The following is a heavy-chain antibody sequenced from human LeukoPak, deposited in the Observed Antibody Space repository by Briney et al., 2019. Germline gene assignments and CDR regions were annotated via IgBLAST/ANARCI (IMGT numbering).Heavy chain of an antibody. V-gene: IGHV1-2*02. CDR1: GYTFTGYY. CDR2: INPNSGGT. CDR3: ARVPSRSTAVAFILGY. Sequence: ASVKVSCKASGYTFTGYYMHWVRQAPGQGLEWMGWINPNSGGTNYAQKFQGRVTMTRDTSISTAYMELGRLRSDDTAVYYCARVPSRSTAVAFILGYWGQGTLVTVSS. D-gene: IGHD6-19*01. J-gene: IGHJ4*02.